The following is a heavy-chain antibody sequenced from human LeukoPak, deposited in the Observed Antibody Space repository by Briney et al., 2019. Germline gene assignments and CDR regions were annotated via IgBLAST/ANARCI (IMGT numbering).Heavy chain of an antibody. CDR1: GFTFSSYG. Sequence: GGSLRLSCAASGFTFSSYGMHWVRQAPGKGLEWVAVIWYDGSNKYYADSVKGRFTISRDNSKNTLYLQMDSLRAEDTAVYYCARDPTYYYDSSGSFDYWGQGTLVTVSS. J-gene: IGHJ4*02. D-gene: IGHD3-22*01. CDR3: ARDPTYYYDSSGSFDY. CDR2: IWYDGSNK. V-gene: IGHV3-33*01.